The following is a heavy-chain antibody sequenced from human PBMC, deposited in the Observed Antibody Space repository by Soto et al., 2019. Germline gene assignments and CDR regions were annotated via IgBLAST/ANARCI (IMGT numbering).Heavy chain of an antibody. CDR1: GYTFTRYT. CDR3: ARDFTVTARGYYYYYGMDV. Sequence: ASVKGSCKASGYTFTRYTMNWVRQAPGQRLEWMGWINPDNGNTKSSQKFQDRVIITRDTSASTAYMDLSSLRSEDTAVYYCARDFTVTARGYYYYYGMDVWGQGTTVTVSS. V-gene: IGHV1-3*01. CDR2: INPDNGNT. J-gene: IGHJ6*02. D-gene: IGHD4-17*01.